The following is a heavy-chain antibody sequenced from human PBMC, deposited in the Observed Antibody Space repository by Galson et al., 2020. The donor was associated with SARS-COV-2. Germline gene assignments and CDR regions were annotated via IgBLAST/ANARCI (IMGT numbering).Heavy chain of an antibody. Sequence: PGGSLRLSCAASGFSFSLYGMHWVRQAPGKGLEWVAVIWSDGNYKNYGDSARGRFTISRDNSKNTLYLQMNNLRTEDTAIYYCARGQQLVQGWFDPWGQGTLVTVSS. V-gene: IGHV3-33*01. J-gene: IGHJ5*02. D-gene: IGHD6-13*01. CDR1: GFSFSLYG. CDR2: IWSDGNYK. CDR3: ARGQQLVQGWFDP.